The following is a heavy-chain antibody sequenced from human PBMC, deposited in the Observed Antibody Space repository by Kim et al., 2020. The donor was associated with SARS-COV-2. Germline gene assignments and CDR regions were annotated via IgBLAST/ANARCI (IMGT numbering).Heavy chain of an antibody. CDR3: ARQAKEAYFDY. V-gene: IGHV5-51*01. CDR2: T. J-gene: IGHJ4*02. Sequence: TWYSPSFQGQVIISADKSISTAYLQWSSLKASDTAMYFCARQAKEAYFDYWGQGTLVTVSS.